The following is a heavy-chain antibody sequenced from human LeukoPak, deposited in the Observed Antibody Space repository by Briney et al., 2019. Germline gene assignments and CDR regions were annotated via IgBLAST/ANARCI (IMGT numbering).Heavy chain of an antibody. D-gene: IGHD3-10*01. CDR3: ARHPELYFFDY. CDR1: GDSISKYY. J-gene: IGHJ4*02. CDR2: IHYSGST. Sequence: SETLSLTCTVSGDSISKYYWSWMRQPPGKGLEWIGYIHYSGSTNYNPSLKSRVIISVDTPKNQFSLKLSSVTAAVTAVYYCARHPELYFFDYWGQGTLVTVSS. V-gene: IGHV4-59*01.